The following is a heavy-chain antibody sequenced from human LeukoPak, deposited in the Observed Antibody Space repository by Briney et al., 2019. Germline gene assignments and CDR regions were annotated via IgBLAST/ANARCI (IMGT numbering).Heavy chain of an antibody. Sequence: GGSLRLSCAASGFTFSSYPMTWVRQAPGKGLEWVSTIGSSAGDTHYADSVKGRFTISRDNSKNTLYLQMNGLRAEDTAVYYCARQQDTTNPGYWGQGTLVTVSS. V-gene: IGHV3-23*01. CDR2: IGSSAGDT. D-gene: IGHD5-18*01. CDR3: ARQQDTTNPGY. CDR1: GFTFSSYP. J-gene: IGHJ4*02.